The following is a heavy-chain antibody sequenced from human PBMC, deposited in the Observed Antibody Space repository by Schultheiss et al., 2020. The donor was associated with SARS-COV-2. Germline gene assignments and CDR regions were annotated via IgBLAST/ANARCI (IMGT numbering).Heavy chain of an antibody. CDR2: ITTNGGST. D-gene: IGHD2-2*01. CDR3: ARDVGYCSSTSCSV. V-gene: IGHV3-64*01. J-gene: IGHJ6*04. CDR1: GFTFSSYA. Sequence: GGSLRLSCVASGFTFSSYAMYWVRQAPGKGLEYVSAITTNGGSTHYANSVKDRFTISRDNSKNTLYLQMGSLRAEDMAVYYCARDVGYCSSTSCSVWGKGTTVTVSS.